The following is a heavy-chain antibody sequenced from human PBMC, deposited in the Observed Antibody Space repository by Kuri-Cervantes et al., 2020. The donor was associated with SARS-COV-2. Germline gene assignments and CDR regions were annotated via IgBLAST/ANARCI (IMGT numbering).Heavy chain of an antibody. J-gene: IGHJ4*02. CDR1: GFTFSSYS. CDR2: ISSSSSTI. D-gene: IGHD3-3*01. CDR3: ARDSADFWSGPSDY. Sequence: LSLTCAASGFTFSSYSMNWVRQAPGKGLEWVSYISSSSSTIYYADSVKGRFTISRDNAKNSVFLQMNSLRAEDTAVYYCARDSADFWSGPSDYWGQGTRVTVSS. V-gene: IGHV3-48*04.